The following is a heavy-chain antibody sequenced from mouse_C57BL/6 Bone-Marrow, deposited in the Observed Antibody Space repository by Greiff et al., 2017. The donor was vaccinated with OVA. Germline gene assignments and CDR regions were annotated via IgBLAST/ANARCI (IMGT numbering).Heavy chain of an antibody. Sequence: VKLVESGAELVRPGASVKLSCKASGYTFTSYGIHWVKQRPGQGLEWIGEIYPCGGNTYYNEKFKGKATLTVDKSSSTAYIELRSLTSEDSAVYFYARDYGNYHYCFDYWGQGTTLTVSS. CDR2: IYPCGGNT. CDR3: ARDYGNYHYCFDY. V-gene: IGHV1-81*01. J-gene: IGHJ2*01. CDR1: GYTFTSYG. D-gene: IGHD2-1*01.